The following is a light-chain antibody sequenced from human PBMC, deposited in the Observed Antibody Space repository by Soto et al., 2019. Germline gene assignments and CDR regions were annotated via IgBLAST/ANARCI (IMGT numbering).Light chain of an antibody. Sequence: DIQMTQSPSSLSAPVGDSVTIACQARQDSSNYLNWYQQKPGKAHKLLIYDAYNLETGVQSRFSGSGSGTDFTFTIRSLQPEDIATYYCQQYDNLPITFGQGTRLEIK. J-gene: IGKJ5*01. V-gene: IGKV1-33*01. CDR2: DAY. CDR1: QDSSNY. CDR3: QQYDNLPIT.